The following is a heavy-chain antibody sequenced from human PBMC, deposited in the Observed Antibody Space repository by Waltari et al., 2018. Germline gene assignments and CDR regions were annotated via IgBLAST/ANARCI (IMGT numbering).Heavy chain of an antibody. CDR1: GGSISSGDYY. CDR3: ARGRVVTASIDY. V-gene: IGHV4-30-4*08. D-gene: IGHD2-15*01. CDR2: IYYSGST. Sequence: QVQLQESGPGLVKPSQTLSLTCTVSGGSISSGDYYWSWIRQPPGKGLEWIGYIYYSGSTYYSPSLKSRVTRAVETSKNQVSLKLSAVTAADTAGDYCARGRVVTASIDYWGQGTLVTVSS. J-gene: IGHJ4*02.